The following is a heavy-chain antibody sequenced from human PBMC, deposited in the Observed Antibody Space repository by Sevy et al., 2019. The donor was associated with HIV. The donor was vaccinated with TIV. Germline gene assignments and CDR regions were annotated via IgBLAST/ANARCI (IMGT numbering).Heavy chain of an antibody. D-gene: IGHD3-22*01. CDR3: ARARPTYYYHSSGYRETSLGAFDV. CDR2: IHYSART. J-gene: IGHJ3*01. CDR1: GGSVSSGSFY. Sequence: SENLSLTWTVSGGSVSSGSFYWSWIRQPPGKGLECIGYIHYSARTSYNPSLKSRVTISGDMTKNQFSLKLSSGTAADTAVYYCARARPTYYYHSSGYRETSLGAFDVWGQGITVTVSS. V-gene: IGHV4-61*01.